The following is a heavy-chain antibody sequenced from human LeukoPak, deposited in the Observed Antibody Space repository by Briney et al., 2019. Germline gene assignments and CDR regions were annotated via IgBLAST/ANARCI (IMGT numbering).Heavy chain of an antibody. D-gene: IGHD5-18*01. J-gene: IGHJ5*02. CDR3: ARGRIQLWSRDRFDP. CDR2: MNPNSGNT. V-gene: IGHV1-8*01. CDR1: GYTFTSYD. Sequence: ASVKVSCEASGYTFTSYDINWVRQATGQGLEWMGWMNPNSGNTGYAQKFQGRVTMTRNTSISTAYMELSSLRSEDTAVYYCARGRIQLWSRDRFDPWGQGTLVTVSS.